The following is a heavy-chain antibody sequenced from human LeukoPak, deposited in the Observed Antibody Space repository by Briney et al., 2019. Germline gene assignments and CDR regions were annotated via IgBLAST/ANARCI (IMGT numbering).Heavy chain of an antibody. D-gene: IGHD5-18*01. Sequence: SETLSLTRAVSGGSISSGGYSWSWIRQPPGKGLEWIGYIYHSGSTYYNPSLKSRVTISVDRSKNQFSLKLSSVTAADTAVYYCASYRTSSYSYAVYYFDYWGQGTLVTVSS. CDR2: IYHSGST. V-gene: IGHV4-30-2*01. CDR1: GGSISSGGYS. J-gene: IGHJ4*02. CDR3: ASYRTSSYSYAVYYFDY.